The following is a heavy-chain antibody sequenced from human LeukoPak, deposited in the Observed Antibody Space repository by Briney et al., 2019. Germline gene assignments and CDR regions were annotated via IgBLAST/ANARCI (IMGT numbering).Heavy chain of an antibody. V-gene: IGHV4-4*07. CDR3: ARGGQLPDAFDI. Sequence: SETLSLTCTVSGGSISSYYCTWIRQPAGKGLEWIGRIYTSGSTDYNPSLKSRVTMSVDTSKNQFSLKLSSVTAADTAVYYCARGGQLPDAFDIWGQGTMVTVPS. CDR2: IYTSGST. CDR1: GGSISSYY. D-gene: IGHD5-18*01. J-gene: IGHJ3*02.